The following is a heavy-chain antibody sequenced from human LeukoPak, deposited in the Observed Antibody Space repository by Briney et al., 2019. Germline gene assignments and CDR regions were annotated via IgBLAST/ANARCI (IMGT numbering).Heavy chain of an antibody. D-gene: IGHD1/OR15-1a*01. V-gene: IGHV4-34*01. CDR1: GGSFTNYY. Sequence: SETLALTCNVSGGSFTNYYWSWIRQTPEKGLEWIGQINHSGDTSYNPSLRSRVTLSVDRSKNQFSLKVTSVTAADTGVYYCARGPGTVGLSPWGHGTLVTVSS. CDR3: ARGPGTVGLSP. J-gene: IGHJ5*02. CDR2: INHSGDT.